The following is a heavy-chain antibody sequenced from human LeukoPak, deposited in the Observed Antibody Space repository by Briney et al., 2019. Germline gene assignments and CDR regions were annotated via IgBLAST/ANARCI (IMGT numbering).Heavy chain of an antibody. J-gene: IGHJ4*02. V-gene: IGHV3-7*01. CDR1: GFTFSSYW. Sequence: GGSLRLSCAASGFTFSSYWMSWVRQAPGKGLEWVANIKQDGSEKYYVDSVKGRFTISRDNAKNSLYLQMNSLRAEDTAVYYCVRDRGYSTFDYWGQGTLVIVSS. CDR3: VRDRGYSTFDY. D-gene: IGHD4-23*01. CDR2: IKQDGSEK.